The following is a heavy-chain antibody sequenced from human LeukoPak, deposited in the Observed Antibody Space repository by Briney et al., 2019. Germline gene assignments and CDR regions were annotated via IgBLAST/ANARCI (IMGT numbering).Heavy chain of an antibody. Sequence: GGSLRFSCAASGFIFNKHAMSWVRQAPGKGLEWVSGLSGSGGSTDYADSVKGRFTISRDNSKNTLYLQMNSLRPEDTAVYYCARDSPTKYCSSTSCYRVDFDYWGQGTLVTVSS. V-gene: IGHV3-23*01. CDR3: ARDSPTKYCSSTSCYRVDFDY. D-gene: IGHD2-2*01. J-gene: IGHJ4*02. CDR1: GFIFNKHA. CDR2: LSGSGGST.